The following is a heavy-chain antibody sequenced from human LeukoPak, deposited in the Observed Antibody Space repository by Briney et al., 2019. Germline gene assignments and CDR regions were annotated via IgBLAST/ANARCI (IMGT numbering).Heavy chain of an antibody. D-gene: IGHD3-22*01. CDR1: GFTLSSYA. V-gene: IGHV3-23*01. CDR2: IGGSGGST. J-gene: IGHJ4*02. CDR3: AKDAYYYDSSGYYVY. Sequence: GGSLRLSCAVSGFTLSSYAMSWVRQAPGKGLEWVSGIGGSGGSTYYADSVKGRFTISRDNSKNTLYLQMNSLRAEDTAVYYCAKDAYYYDSSGYYVYWGQGTLVTVSS.